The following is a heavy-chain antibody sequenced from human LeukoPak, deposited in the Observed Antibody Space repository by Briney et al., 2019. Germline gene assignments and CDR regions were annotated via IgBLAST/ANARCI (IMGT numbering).Heavy chain of an antibody. CDR2: FDPEDGET. CDR1: GYTLTELS. J-gene: IGHJ4*02. D-gene: IGHD6-19*01. V-gene: IGHV1-24*01. CDR3: ATVVGRGLVSSGWYRIFDY. Sequence: APVKVSCKVSGYTLTELSMHWVRQAPGKGLEWMGGFDPEDGETIYAQKFQGRVTMTEDTSTDTAYMELSSLRSEDTAVYYCATVVGRGLVSSGWYRIFDYWGQGTLVTVSS.